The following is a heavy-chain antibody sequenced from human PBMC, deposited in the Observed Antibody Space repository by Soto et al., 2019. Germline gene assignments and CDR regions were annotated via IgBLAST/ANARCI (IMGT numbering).Heavy chain of an antibody. CDR1: GFTFRNYA. CDR3: AKQIGYCSGGNCYFDY. J-gene: IGHJ4*02. CDR2: INDGGENT. V-gene: IGHV3-23*01. D-gene: IGHD2-15*01. Sequence: GSLRLSCTASGFTFRNYAMSWVRQPPGKGLEWVSAINDGGENTFYADSVKGRFTISRDNSKNTLYLQMNSLRGDDTALYYCAKQIGYCSGGNCYFDYWGQGTLVTVSS.